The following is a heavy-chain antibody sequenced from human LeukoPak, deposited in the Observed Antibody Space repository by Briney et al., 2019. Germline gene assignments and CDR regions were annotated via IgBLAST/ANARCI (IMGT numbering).Heavy chain of an antibody. J-gene: IGHJ4*02. V-gene: IGHV4-59*12. CDR3: AATYYYARAPDY. Sequence: SPSETLSLTCTVSGGSISSYYWSWIRQPPGKGLEWIGYIYYSGSTNYNPSLKSRVTISVDTSKNQFSLKLSSVTAADTAVYYCAATYYYARAPDYWGQGTLVTVSS. D-gene: IGHD3-10*01. CDR2: IYYSGST. CDR1: GGSISSYY.